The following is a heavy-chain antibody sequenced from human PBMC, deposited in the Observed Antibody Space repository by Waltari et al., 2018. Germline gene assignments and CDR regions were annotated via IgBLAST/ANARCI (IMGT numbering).Heavy chain of an antibody. CDR2: MNPNSGNT. J-gene: IGHJ4*02. Sequence: QVQLVQSGAEVKKPGASVKVSCKASGYTFTSYDINWVRQATGQGLEWMGWMNPNSGNTSYAQKFQGRVTITRNTSISTAYMELSSLRSEETAVYYCARLYYDILTGYHIEGGFDYWGQGTLVTVSS. CDR3: ARLYYDILTGYHIEGGFDY. V-gene: IGHV1-8*03. CDR1: GYTFTSYD. D-gene: IGHD3-9*01.